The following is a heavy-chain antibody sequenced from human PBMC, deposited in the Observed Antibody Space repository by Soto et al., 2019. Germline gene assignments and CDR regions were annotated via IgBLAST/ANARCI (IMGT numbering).Heavy chain of an antibody. CDR3: AKEWRGYCSGVSCYSWGHDAFDI. CDR1: GFTFSSYA. Sequence: GGSLRLSCAASGFTFSSYAMSWVRQAPGKGLEWVSAISGSGGSTYYADSVKGRFTSSRDNSRNTLYLKTNSLRAEDTAVYYCAKEWRGYCSGVSCYSWGHDAFDIWGQGTMVTVSS. D-gene: IGHD2-15*01. CDR2: ISGSGGST. V-gene: IGHV3-23*01. J-gene: IGHJ3*02.